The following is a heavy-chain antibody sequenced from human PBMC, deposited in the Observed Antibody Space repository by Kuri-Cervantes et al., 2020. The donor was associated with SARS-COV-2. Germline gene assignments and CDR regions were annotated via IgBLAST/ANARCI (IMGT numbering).Heavy chain of an antibody. D-gene: IGHD6-13*01. J-gene: IGHJ4*02. CDR1: GGSFSGFY. Sequence: SETLSLTCAVYGGSFSGFYWSWIRQAPGKGLEWIGEINHSGSANYNPSLKSRVTISVDTSKNQFSLKLSSMTAADTAVYYCARRAAAGTILLDYWGQGTLVTVSS. CDR3: ARRAAAGTILLDY. V-gene: IGHV4-34*01. CDR2: INHSGSA.